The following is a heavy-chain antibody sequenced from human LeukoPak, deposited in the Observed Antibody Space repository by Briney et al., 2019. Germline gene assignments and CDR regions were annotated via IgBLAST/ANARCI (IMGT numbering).Heavy chain of an antibody. V-gene: IGHV3-23*01. D-gene: IGHD5-18*01. CDR2: ISGSGASA. CDR1: GFIFSGYA. J-gene: IGHJ4*02. Sequence: PGGSLRLSCTAPGFIFSGYAMTWVREAPGQGLECVASISGSGASAFYADSVKGRFNIFRDNSKNTVHLQMSGLRAEDTAIYYCAKGSRGYTNYYFDYWGQGTLVPVSS. CDR3: AKGSRGYTNYYFDY.